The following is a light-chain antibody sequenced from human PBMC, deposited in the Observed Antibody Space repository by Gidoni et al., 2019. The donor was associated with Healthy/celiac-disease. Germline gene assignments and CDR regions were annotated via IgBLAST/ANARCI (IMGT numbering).Light chain of an antibody. V-gene: IGLV2-23*01. CDR2: EGS. J-gene: IGLJ1*01. CDR3: CSYAGSSTYV. Sequence: QSALTQTASVSGSPGQSITISCTGTSSDVGSYNLVSWYQQHPGKAPKLMIYEGSKRPSGFSNRFSGSKSGNTASLTISVLQAEDEADYYCCSYAGSSTYVFGTGTKVTVL. CDR1: SSDVGSYNL.